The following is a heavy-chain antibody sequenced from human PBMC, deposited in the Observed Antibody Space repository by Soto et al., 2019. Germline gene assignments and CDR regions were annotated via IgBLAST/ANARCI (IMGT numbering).Heavy chain of an antibody. Sequence: QVQLVESGGGVVQPGRSLRLSCAASGFTFSSYGMHWVRQAPGKGLEWVAVISYDGSNKYYADYVKGRFTISRDNSKNTLYLQMNRLRAEDTAVYYCAKDPITYYYDSSGGFDLWGRGTLVTVSS. D-gene: IGHD3-22*01. CDR3: AKDPITYYYDSSGGFDL. J-gene: IGHJ2*01. V-gene: IGHV3-30*18. CDR2: ISYDGSNK. CDR1: GFTFSSYG.